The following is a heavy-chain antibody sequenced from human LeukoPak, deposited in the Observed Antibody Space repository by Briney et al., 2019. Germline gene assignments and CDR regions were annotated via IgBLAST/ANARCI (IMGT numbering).Heavy chain of an antibody. CDR1: GYTFSDYY. Sequence: ASVNVSCMASGYTFSDYYMHWVRQAPGQGLEWMGWINLNSGGTNYAQKFQGRVTMTRGMSISTAYMEVSRLTSDDTAVYYCARATIADSSTYYIDYWGLGTLVTVSS. V-gene: IGHV1-2*02. CDR2: INLNSGGT. D-gene: IGHD3-22*01. CDR3: ARATIADSSTYYIDY. J-gene: IGHJ4*02.